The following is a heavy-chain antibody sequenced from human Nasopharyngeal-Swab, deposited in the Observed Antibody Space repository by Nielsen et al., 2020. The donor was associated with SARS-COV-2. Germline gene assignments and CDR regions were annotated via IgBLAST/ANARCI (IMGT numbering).Heavy chain of an antibody. CDR2: ISWDGGST. CDR3: AKGPHSSSWYIYYYGMDV. J-gene: IGHJ6*02. V-gene: IGHV3-43*01. Sequence: GESLKISCAASGFTFDDYTMHWVRQAPGEGLEWVSLISWDGGSTYYADSVKGRFTISRDNSKNSLHLQMNSLRTEDTALYYCAKGPHSSSWYIYYYGMDVWGQGTTVTVSS. CDR1: GFTFDDYT. D-gene: IGHD6-13*01.